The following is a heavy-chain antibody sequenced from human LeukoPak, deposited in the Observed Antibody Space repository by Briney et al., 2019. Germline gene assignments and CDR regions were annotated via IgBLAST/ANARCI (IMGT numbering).Heavy chain of an antibody. CDR1: GYTFTSYY. CDR2: INPSGGST. Sequence: ASVKVSCKASGYTFTSYYMHWVRQAPGQGLEWMGIINPSGGSTSYAQKFQGRVTMTRDTSTSTVYMELSSLRSEDTAVYYCARDRSTTVTTYWFDPWGQGTLVTVSS. V-gene: IGHV1-46*01. J-gene: IGHJ5*02. CDR3: ARDRSTTVTTYWFDP. D-gene: IGHD4-17*01.